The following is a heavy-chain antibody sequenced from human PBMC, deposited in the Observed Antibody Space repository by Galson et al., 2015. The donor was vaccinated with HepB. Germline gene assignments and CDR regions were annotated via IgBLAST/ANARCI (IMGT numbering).Heavy chain of an antibody. Sequence: SVKVSCKASGGTFSSYAISWVRQAPGQGLEWMGGIIPIFGTANYAQKFQGRVTITADESTSTAYMELSSLRSEDTAVYYCAGGYCSSTSCYYYYYYYMDVWGKGTTVTVSS. CDR2: IIPIFGTA. CDR1: GGTFSSYA. D-gene: IGHD2-2*01. J-gene: IGHJ6*03. V-gene: IGHV1-69*13. CDR3: AGGYCSSTSCYYYYYYYMDV.